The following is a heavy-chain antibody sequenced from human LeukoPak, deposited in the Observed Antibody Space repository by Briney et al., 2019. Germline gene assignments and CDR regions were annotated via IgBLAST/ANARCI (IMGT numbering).Heavy chain of an antibody. CDR3: ARVGSRRDGYNFRERGGNYYYYGMDV. CDR2: INHSGST. Sequence: PSETLSLTCAVYGGSFSGYYWSWIRQPPGKGLEGIGEINHSGSTNYNPSLKSRVTISVDTSKNQFSLKLSSVTAADTAVYYCARVGSRRDGYNFRERGGNYYYYGMDVWGQGTTVTVSS. J-gene: IGHJ6*02. V-gene: IGHV4-34*01. D-gene: IGHD5-24*01. CDR1: GGSFSGYY.